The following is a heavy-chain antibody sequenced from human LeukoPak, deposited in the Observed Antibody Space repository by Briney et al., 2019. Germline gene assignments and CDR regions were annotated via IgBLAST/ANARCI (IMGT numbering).Heavy chain of an antibody. Sequence: KPGGSLRPSCAASGFTFSDYYMTWIRQAPGKGLEWVSYISNSGSHTVYAESVRGRFTISRDNAKNSLSLQVNSLRADDTAVYYCARVGSIAAAGTPDYWGQGTLVTVSS. CDR2: ISNSGSHT. CDR1: GFTFSDYY. V-gene: IGHV3-11*06. CDR3: ARVGSIAAAGTPDY. D-gene: IGHD6-13*01. J-gene: IGHJ4*02.